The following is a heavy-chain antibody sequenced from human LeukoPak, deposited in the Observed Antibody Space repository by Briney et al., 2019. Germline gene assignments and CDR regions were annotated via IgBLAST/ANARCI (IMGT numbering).Heavy chain of an antibody. CDR1: GDSITTDY. V-gene: IGHV4-4*08. CDR2: IYRLGNT. CDR3: AGSGQRYFRD. D-gene: IGHD6-25*01. Sequence: KPSETLSLTCSVSGDSITTDYWSWIRQPPGKGLEWIGYIYRLGNTDYNPSLKSRVTISVDTSKNQLSLNLSSVTAADTAVYYCAGSGQRYFRDWGQGTLVTVSS. J-gene: IGHJ1*01.